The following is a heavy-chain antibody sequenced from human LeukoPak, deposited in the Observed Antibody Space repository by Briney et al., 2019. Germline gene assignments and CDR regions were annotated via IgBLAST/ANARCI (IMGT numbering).Heavy chain of an antibody. D-gene: IGHD3-10*01. CDR1: GGTFSSYA. CDR2: IIPIFGTA. J-gene: IGHJ4*02. CDR3: ARISATYGSGNRSLDY. V-gene: IGHV1-69*13. Sequence: ASVKVSCKASGGTFSSYAISWVRQAPGQGLEWMGGIIPIFGTANYAQKFQGRVTITADESTSTAYMELSSLRSEDTAVYYCARISATYGSGNRSLDYWGQGTLVTVSS.